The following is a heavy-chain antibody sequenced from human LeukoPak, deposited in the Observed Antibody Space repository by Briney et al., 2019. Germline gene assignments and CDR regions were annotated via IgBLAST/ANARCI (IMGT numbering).Heavy chain of an antibody. J-gene: IGHJ4*02. V-gene: IGHV4-39*02. CDR1: GGSISSSSYY. CDR2: IYYSGST. Sequence: PSETLSLTCTVSGGSISSSSYYWGWIRQPPGKGLEWIGSIYYSGSTYYNPSLKSRVTISVDTSKNQFSLKLSSVTAADTAVYYCARESLVRGVMDYWGQGTLVTVSS. CDR3: ARESLVRGVMDY. D-gene: IGHD3-10*01.